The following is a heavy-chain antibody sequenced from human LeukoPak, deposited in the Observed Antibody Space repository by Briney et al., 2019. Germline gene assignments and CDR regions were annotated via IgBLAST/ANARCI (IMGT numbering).Heavy chain of an antibody. Sequence: GGSLKISCKGSGSSFTSYWIGWVRQMPGKGLEGMGIIYPGDSDTRYSPSFEGQVTISADKSISTAYLQWSSLKASDTAMYYCARRGYGDYIDAFDIWGQGTMVTVSS. CDR1: GSSFTSYW. CDR2: IYPGDSDT. CDR3: ARRGYGDYIDAFDI. D-gene: IGHD4-17*01. J-gene: IGHJ3*02. V-gene: IGHV5-51*01.